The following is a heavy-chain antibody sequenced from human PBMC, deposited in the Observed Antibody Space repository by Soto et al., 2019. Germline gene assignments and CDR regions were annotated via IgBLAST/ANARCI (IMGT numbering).Heavy chain of an antibody. D-gene: IGHD3-3*01. J-gene: IGHJ3*02. Sequence: QLQLQESGPGLVKPSETLSLTCTVSGGSISSSSYYWGWILQPPGKGLEWIGSIYYSGSTYYNPALKSRVTIHVDTSKNQFSLKLSSGTAEDTAVYYCAIHQVSAIFLPGTSAFETGGQGTMVTVSS. V-gene: IGHV4-39*01. CDR1: GGSISSSSYY. CDR2: IYYSGST. CDR3: AIHQVSAIFLPGTSAFET.